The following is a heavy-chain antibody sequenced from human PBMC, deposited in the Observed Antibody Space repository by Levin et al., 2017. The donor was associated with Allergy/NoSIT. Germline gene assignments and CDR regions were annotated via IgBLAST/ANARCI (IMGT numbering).Heavy chain of an antibody. Sequence: SETLSLTCTVSGGSISSSSYYWGWIRQPPGKGLEWIGSIYYSGSTYYNPSLKSRVTISVDTSKNQFSLKLSSVTAADTAVYYCARVADTAMRIDYWGQGTLVTVSS. J-gene: IGHJ4*02. V-gene: IGHV4-39*07. D-gene: IGHD5-18*01. CDR2: IYYSGST. CDR3: ARVADTAMRIDY. CDR1: GGSISSSSYY.